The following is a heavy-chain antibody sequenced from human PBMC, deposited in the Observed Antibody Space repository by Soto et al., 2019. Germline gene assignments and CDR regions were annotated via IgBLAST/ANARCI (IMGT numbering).Heavy chain of an antibody. V-gene: IGHV1-2*02. CDR2: INPNSGGT. Sequence: ASVKVSCKASGYTFTGYYMHWVRQAPGQGLEWVGWINPNSGGTNYAQKFQGRVTMTRDTSISTAYMELSRLRSDDTAVYYCARGDYYYYYGMDVWGQGTTVTVSS. J-gene: IGHJ6*02. CDR1: GYTFTGYY. CDR3: ARGDYYYYYGMDV.